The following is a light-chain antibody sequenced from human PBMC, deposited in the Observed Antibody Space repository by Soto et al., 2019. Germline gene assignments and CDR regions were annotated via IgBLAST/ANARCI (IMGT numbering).Light chain of an antibody. Sequence: EIVLTQSSGTLPLSPGERATLSCRPSQSVSSYLAWYQQKPGQAPRLLIYDASNRATGIPARFSGSGSGTDFTLTISSLEPEDFAVYYCQQRSNWPITFGQGTRLEIK. V-gene: IGKV3-11*01. CDR3: QQRSNWPIT. CDR1: QSVSSY. J-gene: IGKJ5*01. CDR2: DAS.